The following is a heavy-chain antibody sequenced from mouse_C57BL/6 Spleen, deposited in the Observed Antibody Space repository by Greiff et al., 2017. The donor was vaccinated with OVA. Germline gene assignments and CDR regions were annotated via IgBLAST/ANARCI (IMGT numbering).Heavy chain of an antibody. J-gene: IGHJ4*01. D-gene: IGHD2-3*01. CDR3: ARYNGYYDVAMDY. Sequence: QVQLKQPGAELVRPGSSVKLSCKASGYTFTSYWMDWVKQRPGQGLEWIGNIYPSDSETHYNQKFKDKATLTVDKSSSTAYMQLSSLTSEDSAVYYCARYNGYYDVAMDYWGQGTSVTVSS. V-gene: IGHV1-61*01. CDR1: GYTFTSYW. CDR2: IYPSDSET.